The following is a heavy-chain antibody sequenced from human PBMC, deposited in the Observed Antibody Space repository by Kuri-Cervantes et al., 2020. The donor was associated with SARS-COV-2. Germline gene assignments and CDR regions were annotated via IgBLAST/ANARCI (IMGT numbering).Heavy chain of an antibody. CDR3: ARGETGLGNDY. V-gene: IGHV3-23*01. D-gene: IGHD1-1*01. CDR2: ISGGGDST. J-gene: IGHJ4*02. Sequence: GGSLRLSCAASGFTFSSYAMSWVRPAAGKGLEWVSTISGGGDSTYYTTSVKGRFTISRDNSKNTLYLQMNSLRAEYTALYYCARGETGLGNDYWGQGTLVTVSS. CDR1: GFTFSSYA.